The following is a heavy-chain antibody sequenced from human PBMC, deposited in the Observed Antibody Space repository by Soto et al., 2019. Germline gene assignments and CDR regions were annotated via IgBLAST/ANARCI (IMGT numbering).Heavy chain of an antibody. V-gene: IGHV4-30-2*01. D-gene: IGHD2-21*01. J-gene: IGHJ4*02. CDR3: ARGSVVAIDY. CDR1: GGSISSSGYS. Sequence: QLQLQESGSGLVKPSQTLSLTCAVSGGSISSSGYSWSWIRQPPGKGLEWIGYVYHGSTYYNPSLKTRVTISVDRSKNQFSLKLSSVTAAATAVYYCARGSVVAIDYWGQRTLVTVSS. CDR2: VYHGST.